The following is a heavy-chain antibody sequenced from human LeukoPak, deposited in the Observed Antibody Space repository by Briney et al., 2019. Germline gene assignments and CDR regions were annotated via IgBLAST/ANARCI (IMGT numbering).Heavy chain of an antibody. Sequence: ASVKVSCKASGYTFTSYGISWVRQAPGQGLEWMGWISAYNGNTNYAQKLQGRVTIPTDESTSTAYMELSSLRSEDTAVYYCARWERHSSSLWYYFDYWGQGTLVTVSS. CDR2: ISAYNGNT. CDR3: ARWERHSSSLWYYFDY. D-gene: IGHD6-6*01. CDR1: GYTFTSYG. J-gene: IGHJ4*02. V-gene: IGHV1-18*01.